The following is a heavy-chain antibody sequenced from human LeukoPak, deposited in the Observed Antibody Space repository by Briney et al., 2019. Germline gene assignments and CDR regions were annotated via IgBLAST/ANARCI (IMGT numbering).Heavy chain of an antibody. CDR1: GFTFSSYS. V-gene: IGHV3-21*01. J-gene: IGHJ5*02. CDR3: ARESHSGYGDWFDP. Sequence: GGSLRLSCAAPGFTFSSYSMNWVRQAPGKGLEWVSSISSSSSYIYYADSVKGRFTISRDNAKNSLYLQMNSLRAEDTAVYYCARESHSGYGDWFDPWGQGTLATVSS. D-gene: IGHD5-12*01. CDR2: ISSSSSYI.